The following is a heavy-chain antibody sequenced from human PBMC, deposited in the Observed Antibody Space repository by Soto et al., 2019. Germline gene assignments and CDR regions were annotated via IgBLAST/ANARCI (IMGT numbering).Heavy chain of an antibody. D-gene: IGHD3-10*01. CDR2: IIPIFGIA. Sequence: ASVKVPCKASGGTFSSYAISWVRQAPGQGLEWMGGIIPIFGIANYAQKFQGRVTITADKSTSTAYMELSSLRSEDTAVYYCARWSEGSGSYYYFDYWGQGTLVTVSS. J-gene: IGHJ4*02. CDR1: GGTFSSYA. CDR3: ARWSEGSGSYYYFDY. V-gene: IGHV1-69*10.